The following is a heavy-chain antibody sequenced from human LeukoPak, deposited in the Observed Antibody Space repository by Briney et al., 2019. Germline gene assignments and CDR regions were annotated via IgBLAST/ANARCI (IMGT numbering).Heavy chain of an antibody. CDR2: INPNSGGT. J-gene: IGHJ6*03. D-gene: IGHD3-16*02. CDR1: GYTFTDYY. Sequence: VKVSCKASGYTFTDYYMHWVRQAPGQGLEWMGWINPNSGGTNYAQKLQSRVTMTRDTSISTAYMELSRLRSDDTAVYYCARATSLGELSHMDVWGKGTTVTVSS. CDR3: ARATSLGELSHMDV. V-gene: IGHV1-2*02.